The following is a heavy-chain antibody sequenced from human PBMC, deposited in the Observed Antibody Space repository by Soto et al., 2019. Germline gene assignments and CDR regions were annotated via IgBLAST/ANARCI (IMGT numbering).Heavy chain of an antibody. CDR1: GFSLTTSGVG. J-gene: IGHJ4*02. Sequence: QITLNESGPTVVKPAETLTLTCTFSGFSLTTSGVGVGWIRQSPGKAPEWLALIYCDDDKRYSASLKSRLTITKDTSKRQVVLTMVSVDPADTATYYCAHRILRTVFGLVTTTAIYFDFWGQGTPVVVSS. V-gene: IGHV2-5*02. CDR2: IYCDDDK. CDR3: AHRILRTVFGLVTTTAIYFDF. D-gene: IGHD3-3*01.